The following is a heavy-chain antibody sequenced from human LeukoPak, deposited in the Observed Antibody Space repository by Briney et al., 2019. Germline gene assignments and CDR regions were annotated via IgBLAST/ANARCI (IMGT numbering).Heavy chain of an antibody. CDR2: ISYDGSNK. CDR1: GFTFSSYG. D-gene: IGHD3-3*01. V-gene: IGHV3-30*18. J-gene: IGHJ4*02. Sequence: GGSLRLSCAASGFTFSSYGMHWVRQAPGKGLEWVAVISYDGSNKYYADSVKGRFTISRDNCKNTLYLQMNSLRAEDTAVYYCAKDSLVYYDFWSGYLDYWGQGTLVTVSS. CDR3: AKDSLVYYDFWSGYLDY.